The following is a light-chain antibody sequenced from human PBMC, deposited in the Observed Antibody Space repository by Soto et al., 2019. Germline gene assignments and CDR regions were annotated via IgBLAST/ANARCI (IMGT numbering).Light chain of an antibody. CDR1: QSVSSSY. CDR2: GAS. Sequence: EIVLTQSPGTLSLSPGERATLSCRASQSVSSSYLVWYQQKPGQAPRLLIYGASSRATGIPDRFSGSGSGTDFTLTISRLEPEAFAVYYCQQYGSSWMYTFGQGTKLEIK. J-gene: IGKJ2*01. V-gene: IGKV3-20*01. CDR3: QQYGSSWMYT.